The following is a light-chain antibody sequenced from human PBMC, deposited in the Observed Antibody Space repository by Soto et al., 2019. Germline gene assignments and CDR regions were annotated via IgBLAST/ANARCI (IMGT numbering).Light chain of an antibody. Sequence: EIVLPQSPATLSLSPGERATLSCRASPSVSNYLAWYQQKPGQAPRLLIYDASNRATGIPARFSGSGSGTDFTLTTSSLEPEEFAVYYWQQRSNWPQFTFGQGTKVEIK. J-gene: IGKJ2*01. V-gene: IGKV3-11*01. CDR2: DAS. CDR3: QQRSNWPQFT. CDR1: PSVSNY.